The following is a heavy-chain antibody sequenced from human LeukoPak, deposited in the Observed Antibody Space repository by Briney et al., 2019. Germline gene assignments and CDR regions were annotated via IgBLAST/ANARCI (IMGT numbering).Heavy chain of an antibody. CDR2: IWYDGSNK. V-gene: IGHV3-33*01. CDR1: GFTLSSYG. J-gene: IGHJ4*02. Sequence: GGSLRLSCAASGFTLSSYGMHWVRQAPGKGLEWVAVIWYDGSNKYYADSVKGRFTISRDNSKNTLYLQMNSLRAEDTAVYYCAAYSSSWRWAPFDYWGQGTLVTVSS. D-gene: IGHD6-13*01. CDR3: AAYSSSWRWAPFDY.